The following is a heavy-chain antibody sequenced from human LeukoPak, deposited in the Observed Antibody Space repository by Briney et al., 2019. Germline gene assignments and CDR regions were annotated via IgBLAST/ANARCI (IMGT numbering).Heavy chain of an antibody. CDR1: GITFSKYN. V-gene: IGHV3-21*01. CDR2: ITSSSSYT. D-gene: IGHD1-1*01. CDR3: ARDPYNGAYSEGYYYYYMDV. Sequence: PGGSLRLSCAAPGITFSKYNMNWVRQAPGKGLVWISSITSSSSYTFYADSVKGRFTISRDNAKNSLYLQMNSLRVEDTAIYYCARDPYNGAYSEGYYYYYMDVWGKGTTVTVSS. J-gene: IGHJ6*03.